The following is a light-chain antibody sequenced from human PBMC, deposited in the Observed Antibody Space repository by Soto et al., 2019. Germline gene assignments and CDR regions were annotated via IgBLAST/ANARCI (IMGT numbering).Light chain of an antibody. CDR1: QSVSKY. CDR3: QQRSSSLT. CDR2: DIS. V-gene: IGKV3-11*01. J-gene: IGKJ4*01. Sequence: EIVLTQSPATLSLSPGESATLSCRASQSVSKYLAWYQQKPGQAPRLLIYDISSRATGIPARFSGSGSGTDFTLTSSSLEPEDFALYFCQQRSSSLTFGGGTKVEIK.